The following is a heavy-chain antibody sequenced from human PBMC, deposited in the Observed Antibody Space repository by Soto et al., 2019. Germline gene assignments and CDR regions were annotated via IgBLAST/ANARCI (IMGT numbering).Heavy chain of an antibody. J-gene: IGHJ4*02. Sequence: ASVKVSCKTSGYTYRIYAITWVRQAPGQGLEWMGWISTYNHDTRYAQRFQGRLSMATDTSTSTAYMELSSLRSEDTAVYYCARELGSGATNGFDYWGQGTLVTVSS. CDR2: ISTYNHDT. CDR1: GYTYRIYA. V-gene: IGHV1-18*01. CDR3: ARELGSGATNGFDY. D-gene: IGHD3-3*01.